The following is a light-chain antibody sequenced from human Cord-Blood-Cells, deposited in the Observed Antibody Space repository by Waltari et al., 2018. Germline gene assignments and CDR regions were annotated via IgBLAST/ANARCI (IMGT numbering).Light chain of an antibody. CDR2: DAS. J-gene: IGKJ2*01. Sequence: DIQMTQSPSTLSASVGDRVTITCRASQSISSWLAWYQQKPGKAPKLLIYDASSLESGVPSRCSGSGSGTEFTLTISSLQPDDFATYYCQQYNSYSHTFGQGTKLEIK. CDR1: QSISSW. CDR3: QQYNSYSHT. V-gene: IGKV1-5*01.